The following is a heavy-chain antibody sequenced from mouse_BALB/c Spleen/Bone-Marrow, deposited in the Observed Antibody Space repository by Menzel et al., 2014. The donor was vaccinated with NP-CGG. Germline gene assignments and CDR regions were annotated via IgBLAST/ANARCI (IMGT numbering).Heavy chain of an antibody. CDR1: GFSLTGYA. J-gene: IGHJ4*01. V-gene: IGHV2-6-7*01. CDR2: IWGDGST. CDR3: AREDPGALDY. Sequence: QVQLKESGPGLVAPSQCLSITCTASGFSLTGYAVNWVRQPPGKGLEWLGMIWGDGSTDYNSALRSRLSISKDNSKSQVFLKMNSLQTDDTARYYCAREDPGALDYWGQGTSVTVSS.